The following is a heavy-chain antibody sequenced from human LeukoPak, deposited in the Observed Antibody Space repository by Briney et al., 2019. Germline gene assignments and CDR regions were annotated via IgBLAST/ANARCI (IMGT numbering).Heavy chain of an antibody. CDR3: ARRQDGHDY. Sequence: PSQTLSLTCTVSGVSIANTFYYCNWLRQPAGKGLEWIGRIYTTGSTDYNPSLKSRVTISLDTARNQFSLKLSSVTAADTAVYYCARRQDGHDYWGQGTLVTVSS. V-gene: IGHV4-61*02. CDR1: GVSIANTFYY. CDR2: IYTTGST. J-gene: IGHJ4*02.